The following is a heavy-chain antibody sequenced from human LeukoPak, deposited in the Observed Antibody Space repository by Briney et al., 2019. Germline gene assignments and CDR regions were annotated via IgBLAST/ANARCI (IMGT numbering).Heavy chain of an antibody. V-gene: IGHV1-8*02. CDR2: MNPNSGNT. Sequence: ASVKVSCKASGYTFTGYYMHWVRQAPGQGLEWMGWMNPNSGNTGYAQKLQGRVTMTRNTSISTAYMELSSLRSEDTAVYYCARTRYSSGWYVGAYWGQGTLVTVSS. D-gene: IGHD6-19*01. J-gene: IGHJ4*02. CDR3: ARTRYSSGWYVGAY. CDR1: GYTFTGYY.